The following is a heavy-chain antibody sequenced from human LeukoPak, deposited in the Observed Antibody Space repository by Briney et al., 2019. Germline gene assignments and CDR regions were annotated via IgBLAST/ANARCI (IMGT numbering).Heavy chain of an antibody. CDR3: ARAGQYSTKNWFDP. Sequence: GGSLILSCAASGFTFSSYEMNWVRQAPGKGLVWVSRMNSDGSTTNYADSVKGRFTISRDNAKNTLYLQMNSLRGEDTAVYYCARAGQYSTKNWFDPWGQGTLVTVSS. J-gene: IGHJ5*02. V-gene: IGHV3-74*01. CDR2: MNSDGSTT. CDR1: GFTFSSYE. D-gene: IGHD6-6*01.